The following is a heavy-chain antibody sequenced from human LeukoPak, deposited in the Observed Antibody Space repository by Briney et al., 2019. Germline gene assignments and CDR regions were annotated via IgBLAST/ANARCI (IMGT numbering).Heavy chain of an antibody. CDR1: GFTVSINY. D-gene: IGHD4-17*01. J-gene: IGHJ6*02. Sequence: PGGSLRLSCAASGFTVSINYMTWVRQAPGKGLEWVSVIYTDGSTYYADSVKGRFTISRDNSKNTLYLQMNSLRAEDTAVYYCASETVRLRSHYYGMDVWGQGTTVTVSS. CDR2: IYTDGST. V-gene: IGHV3-53*01. CDR3: ASETVRLRSHYYGMDV.